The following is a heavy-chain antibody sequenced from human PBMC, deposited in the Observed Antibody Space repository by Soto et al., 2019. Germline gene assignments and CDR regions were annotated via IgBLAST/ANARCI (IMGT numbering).Heavy chain of an antibody. CDR1: GFTFSYA. CDR2: ISWNSGSI. CDR3: AKDLMYSSGWYREYYFDY. V-gene: IGHV3-9*01. D-gene: IGHD6-19*01. Sequence: GGSLRLSCAASGFTFSYAMHWVRQAPGKGLEWVSGISWNSGSIGYADSVKGRFTISRDNAKNSLYLQMNSLRAEDTALYYCAKDLMYSSGWYREYYFDYWGQGTLVTVSS. J-gene: IGHJ4*02.